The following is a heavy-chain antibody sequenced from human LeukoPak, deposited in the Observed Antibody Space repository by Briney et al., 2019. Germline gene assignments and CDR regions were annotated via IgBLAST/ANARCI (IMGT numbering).Heavy chain of an antibody. CDR1: GYSISSGYY. D-gene: IGHD3-22*01. V-gene: IGHV4-38-2*01. CDR2: IFHGRNT. J-gene: IGHJ4*02. Sequence: SETLSLTCAVSGYSISSGYYWGWIRQPPGKGLEWIGSIFHGRNTYYSPSLKSRVTISMDTSMNQFSLKVTSVTAADTAVYYCARQDRTLYYDSSGLYFDYWGQGTLVAVSS. CDR3: ARQDRTLYYDSSGLYFDY.